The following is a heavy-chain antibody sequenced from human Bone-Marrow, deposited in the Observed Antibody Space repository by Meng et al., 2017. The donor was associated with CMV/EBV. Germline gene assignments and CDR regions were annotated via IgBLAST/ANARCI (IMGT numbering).Heavy chain of an antibody. Sequence: GESLKISCATSGFTFTYYAMHWVRQAPGKGLEWVAIIWYDASNKYYADSVKGRFTISRDNSKNTLYLQMNSLRAEDTALYYCAKGSTSWLSDAFDIWGQGTMVTVSS. V-gene: IGHV3-30*02. D-gene: IGHD2-2*01. CDR3: AKGSTSWLSDAFDI. CDR2: IWYDASNK. CDR1: GFTFTYYA. J-gene: IGHJ3*02.